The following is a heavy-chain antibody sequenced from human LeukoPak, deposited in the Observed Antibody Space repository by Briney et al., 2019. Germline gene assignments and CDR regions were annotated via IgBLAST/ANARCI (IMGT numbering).Heavy chain of an antibody. CDR2: IKNNESTI. Sequence: PGGCLRLSRAAPGFTLSHYSMNWVRHAPGKGLEGVSYIKNNESTIYYADAVRGRFTISRDNAKNSLYLQMNSLRAEDTAVYYCAREDGYCSGGNCYSWHYMAVWGKGTTVTVSS. J-gene: IGHJ6*03. V-gene: IGHV3-48*01. CDR3: AREDGYCSGGNCYSWHYMAV. CDR1: GFTLSHYS. D-gene: IGHD2-15*01.